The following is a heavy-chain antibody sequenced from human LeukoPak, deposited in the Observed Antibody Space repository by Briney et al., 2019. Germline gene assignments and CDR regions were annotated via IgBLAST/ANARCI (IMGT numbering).Heavy chain of an antibody. J-gene: IGHJ4*02. CDR3: ARVRAVAGGFDN. Sequence: GGSLRLSCAASGFTFSSYAMSWVRQAPGKGLEWVSTINGGGVNTHYADSVGGRFTISRDNSKNSLFLQMNGLTEEDTAVYYCARVRAVAGGFDNWGQGTLVTVSS. CDR2: INGGGVNT. D-gene: IGHD6-19*01. CDR1: GFTFSSYA. V-gene: IGHV3-23*01.